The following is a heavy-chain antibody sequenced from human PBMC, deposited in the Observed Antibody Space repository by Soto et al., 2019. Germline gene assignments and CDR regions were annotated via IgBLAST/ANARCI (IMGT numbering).Heavy chain of an antibody. CDR1: GFTFGDYA. D-gene: IGHD6-6*01. CDR3: TRGKYRSSSNYFDY. Sequence: PGGSLRLSCTASGFTFGDYAMSWFRQAPGKGLEWVGFIRSKAYGGTTEYAASVKGRFTISRDDSKSIAYLQMNSLKTEDTAVYYCTRGKYRSSSNYFDYWGQGTLVTVSS. V-gene: IGHV3-49*03. J-gene: IGHJ4*02. CDR2: IRSKAYGGTT.